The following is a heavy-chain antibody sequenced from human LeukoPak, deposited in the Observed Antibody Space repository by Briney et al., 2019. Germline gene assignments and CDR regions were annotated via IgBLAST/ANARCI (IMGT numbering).Heavy chain of an antibody. Sequence: GGSLRLSCTASGFTFSSHNMKWVRQAPGKGLEWVSYISSSGSIIDYADSVKGRFTISRDNAKNSLYLRMNSLRAEDTAVYYCARDFEAAGFDYWGQGTLVTVSS. CDR1: GFTFSSHN. V-gene: IGHV3-48*01. D-gene: IGHD6-25*01. CDR2: ISSSGSII. CDR3: ARDFEAAGFDY. J-gene: IGHJ4*02.